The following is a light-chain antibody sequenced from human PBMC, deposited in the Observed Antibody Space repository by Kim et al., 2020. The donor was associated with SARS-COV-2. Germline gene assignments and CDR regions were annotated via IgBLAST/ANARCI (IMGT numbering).Light chain of an antibody. CDR3: QQYNNWPPYT. CDR1: QGVSSF. V-gene: IGKV3-15*01. CDR2: GAS. Sequence: EIVMTQSPATLSVSPGERATLSCRASQGVSSFLAWYQQKPGQAPRLLIYGASTRATGIPARFSGSGSGTEFTLTISSLQSEDFAVYYCQQYNNWPPYTCGQENEVE. J-gene: IGKJ2*01.